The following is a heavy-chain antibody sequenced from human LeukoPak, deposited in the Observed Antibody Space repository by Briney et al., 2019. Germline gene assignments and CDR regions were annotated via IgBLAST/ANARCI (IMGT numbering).Heavy chain of an antibody. J-gene: IGHJ6*02. CDR3: ARVPLPNHYYGMDV. CDR2: IIPIFGTA. V-gene: IGHV1-69*13. Sequence: ASVTVSCTASGGTFSSYAISWVRQAPGQGLEWMGGIIPIFGTANYAQKFQGRVTITADESTSTAYMELSSLRSEDTAVYYCARVPLPNHYYGMDVWGQGTTVTVSS. D-gene: IGHD1-14*01. CDR1: GGTFSSYA.